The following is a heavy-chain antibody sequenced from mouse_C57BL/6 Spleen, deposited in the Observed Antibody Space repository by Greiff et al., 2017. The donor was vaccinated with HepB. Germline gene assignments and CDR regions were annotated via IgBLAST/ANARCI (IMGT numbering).Heavy chain of an antibody. D-gene: IGHD2-5*01. CDR3: ASLYSNYWYFDV. CDR2: ISDGGSYT. Sequence: EVQLVESGGGLVKPGGSLKLSCAASGFTFSSYAMSWVRQTPEKRLEWVATISDGGSYTYYPDNVKGRFTISRDNAKNNLYLQMSHLKSEDTAMYYCASLYSNYWYFDVWGTGTTVTVSS. CDR1: GFTFSSYA. V-gene: IGHV5-4*01. J-gene: IGHJ1*03.